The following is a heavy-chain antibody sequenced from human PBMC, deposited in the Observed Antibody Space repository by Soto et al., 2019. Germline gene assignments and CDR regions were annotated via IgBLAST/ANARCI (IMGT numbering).Heavy chain of an antibody. Sequence: SETLSLTCAVYGGSFSGYYWTWIRQPPGTGLEWIGEINHSGSTNYNPSLKSRVTISVDTSKNQFSLKLTSVTAADMAVYYCARDKITGLFDYWGQGPLVTVSS. J-gene: IGHJ4*02. CDR1: GGSFSGYY. CDR3: ARDKITGLFDY. CDR2: INHSGST. V-gene: IGHV4-34*01. D-gene: IGHD2-8*02.